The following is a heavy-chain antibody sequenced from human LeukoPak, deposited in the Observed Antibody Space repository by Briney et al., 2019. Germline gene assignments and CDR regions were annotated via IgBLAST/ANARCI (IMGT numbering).Heavy chain of an antibody. V-gene: IGHV3-23*01. D-gene: IGHD5-18*01. J-gene: IGHJ4*02. CDR2: ISGSGGST. CDR1: GLTFSIYA. Sequence: TGGSLRLSCAASGLTFSIYAMSWARQAPGKGLEWLSDISGSGGSTFHADSVKGRFTISRDNSTNTLYLQMNSLRAEDTTVYYCAKRPSVGYSSPTSLDYWGQGTLVTVSS. CDR3: AKRPSVGYSSPTSLDY.